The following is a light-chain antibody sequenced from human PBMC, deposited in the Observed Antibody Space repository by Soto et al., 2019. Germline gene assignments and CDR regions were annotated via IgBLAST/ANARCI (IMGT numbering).Light chain of an antibody. CDR2: EVS. J-gene: IGLJ2*01. Sequence: QSALTQPASVSGSPGQSITISCTGTSSDVGGYNYVSWYQQHPGKAPKLLIYEVSNRPSGVSNRFSGSKSGNTASLTISGLHAEDEADYYCSSYTRSSTHVVFGGGTKLTVL. CDR3: SSYTRSSTHVV. V-gene: IGLV2-14*01. CDR1: SSDVGGYNY.